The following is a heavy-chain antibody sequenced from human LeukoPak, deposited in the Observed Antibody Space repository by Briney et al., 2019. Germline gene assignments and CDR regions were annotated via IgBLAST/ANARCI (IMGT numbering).Heavy chain of an antibody. CDR2: IHNSVT. CDR3: ARYGGYYFDY. CDR1: GGSISTYY. J-gene: IGHJ4*02. V-gene: IGHV4-59*08. Sequence: KSSETLSLTCTVSGGSISTYYWTWIRQPPGKGLEWIGYIHNSVTNTKPSLKSRVTISVDTSKNQSSLKLSSVTAADTTVYYCARYGGYYFDYWGQAILVTVSS. D-gene: IGHD4/OR15-4a*01.